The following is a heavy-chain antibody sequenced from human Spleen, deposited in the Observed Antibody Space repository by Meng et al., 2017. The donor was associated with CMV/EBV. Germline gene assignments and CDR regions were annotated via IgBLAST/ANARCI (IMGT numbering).Heavy chain of an antibody. J-gene: IGHJ3*02. V-gene: IGHV4-59*01. CDR1: GGSISSYY. CDR2: IYYSGIT. D-gene: IGHD1-26*01. CDR3: ARVLRSRVGAPLLGAFDI. Sequence: SETLSLTCTVSGGSISSYYWSWIRQPPGEGLEWIGYIYYSGITDYNPSLKSRVTISVDMAKNQFSLKLSSVTAADTAVYYCARVLRSRVGAPLLGAFDIWGQGTMVTVSS.